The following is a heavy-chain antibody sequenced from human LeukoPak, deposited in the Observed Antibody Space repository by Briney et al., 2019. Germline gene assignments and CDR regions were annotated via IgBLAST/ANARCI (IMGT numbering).Heavy chain of an antibody. D-gene: IGHD1-26*01. V-gene: IGHV3-7*01. Sequence: GGSLRLSCAASGFTFSSYWMSWVRQAPGKGLEWVASIKQDGSEKFYVDSVKGRFTISRDNAHNSLYLQMNSLRAEDTAVYFCARDLPYSGDAFDIWGQGTMVTVSS. CDR1: GFTFSSYW. CDR2: IKQDGSEK. CDR3: ARDLPYSGDAFDI. J-gene: IGHJ3*02.